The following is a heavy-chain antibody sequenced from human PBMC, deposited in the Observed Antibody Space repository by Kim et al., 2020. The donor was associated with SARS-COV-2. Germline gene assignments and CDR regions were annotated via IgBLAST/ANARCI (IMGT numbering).Heavy chain of an antibody. V-gene: IGHV4-4*02. D-gene: IGHD6-13*01. CDR2: IYHSGST. CDR3: ARVAIAAGLPADL. CDR1: GGSISSSNW. J-gene: IGHJ2*01. Sequence: SETLSLTCAVSGGSISSSNWWSWVRQPPGKGLEWIGEIYHSGSTNYNPSLKSRVTISVDKSKNQFSLKLSSVTAADTAVYYCARVAIAAGLPADLWGRGTLVTVSS.